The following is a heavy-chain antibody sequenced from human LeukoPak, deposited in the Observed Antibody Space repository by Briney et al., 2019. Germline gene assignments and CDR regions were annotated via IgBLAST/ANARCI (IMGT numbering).Heavy chain of an antibody. CDR2: IYTSGST. D-gene: IGHD4-17*01. V-gene: IGHV4-61*02. CDR1: GGSISSGSYY. CDR3: ARSKPRAVTFDY. J-gene: IGHJ4*02. Sequence: SETLSLTCTVSGGSISSGSYYWSWIRQPAGKGLEWIGRIYTSGSTNYNPSLKSRVTISVDTSKNQFSLKLSSVTAADTAVYYCARSKPRAVTFDYWGQGTLVTVSS.